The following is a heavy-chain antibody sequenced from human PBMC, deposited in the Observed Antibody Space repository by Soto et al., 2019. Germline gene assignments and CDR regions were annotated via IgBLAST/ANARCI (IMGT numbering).Heavy chain of an antibody. J-gene: IGHJ4*02. D-gene: IGHD4-17*01. V-gene: IGHV1-18*01. Sequence: QVQLVQSGAEVKKPGASVKVSCKASGYTFTSYGISWVRQAPGQGLEWMGWISAYNGNTNYAQTLQGRVTMTTDTSTSTADMELRSQRSDDTAVYYCARGVEGHGDYFYRFDYWGQGTLVTVSS. CDR1: GYTFTSYG. CDR3: ARGVEGHGDYFYRFDY. CDR2: ISAYNGNT.